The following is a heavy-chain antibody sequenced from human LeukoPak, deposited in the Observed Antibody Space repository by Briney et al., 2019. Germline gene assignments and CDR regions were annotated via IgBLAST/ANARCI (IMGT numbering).Heavy chain of an antibody. CDR1: GFTFSSYG. D-gene: IGHD2-21*02. Sequence: GGSLRLSCGASGFTFSSYGMHWVRQAPGKGLEWVAVIWYDGSNKYYADSVKGRFTISRDNSKNTLYLQMNSLRAEDTAVYYCAKDLGYCGGDCYSFIDYWGQGTLVTVSS. V-gene: IGHV3-33*06. CDR2: IWYDGSNK. J-gene: IGHJ4*02. CDR3: AKDLGYCGGDCYSFIDY.